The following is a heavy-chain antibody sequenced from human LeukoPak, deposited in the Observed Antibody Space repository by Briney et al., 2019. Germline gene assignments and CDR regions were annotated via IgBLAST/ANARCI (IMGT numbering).Heavy chain of an antibody. J-gene: IGHJ4*02. Sequence: GASVKVSCKASGYTFTSYGISWVRQAPGQGLEWMGWISAYNGNTNYAQKLQGRVTMTTDTSTSTAYMELRSLRSDDTAVYYCAKDRATIAPGFFDYWGQGTLVTVSS. CDR1: GYTFTSYG. CDR2: ISAYNGNT. D-gene: IGHD5-12*01. V-gene: IGHV1-18*01. CDR3: AKDRATIAPGFFDY.